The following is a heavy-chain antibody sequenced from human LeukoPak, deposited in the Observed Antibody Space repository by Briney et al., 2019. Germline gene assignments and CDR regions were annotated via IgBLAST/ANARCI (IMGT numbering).Heavy chain of an antibody. CDR2: IYPGDSDT. CDR3: ARHTKYSSSSRVFDY. V-gene: IGHV5-51*01. D-gene: IGHD6-6*01. J-gene: IGHJ4*02. Sequence: GESLRISCKGSGYSFSSLWIGWVRQMPGKGLEWMGIIYPGDSDTRYSPSFQGQVTISADKSISTAYLQWSSLKASDTAMYYCARHTKYSSSSRVFDYWAREPWSPSPQ. CDR1: GYSFSSLW.